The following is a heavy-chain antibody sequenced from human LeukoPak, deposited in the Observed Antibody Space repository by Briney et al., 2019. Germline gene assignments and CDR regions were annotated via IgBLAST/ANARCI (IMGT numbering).Heavy chain of an antibody. CDR3: ARHPPPKAADSTVYEYFHH. V-gene: IGHV1-2*02. J-gene: IGHJ1*01. D-gene: IGHD6-13*01. CDR1: GYTFTGYY. CDR2: ISPNSGGT. Sequence: GASVKVSCKASGYTFTGYYIHWVRQAPGQGLEWMGWISPNSGGTNYAQKFQGRVTMTRDKSISTAYLQWRSLKASDTAMYYCARHPPPKAADSTVYEYFHHWGQGTLVTVSS.